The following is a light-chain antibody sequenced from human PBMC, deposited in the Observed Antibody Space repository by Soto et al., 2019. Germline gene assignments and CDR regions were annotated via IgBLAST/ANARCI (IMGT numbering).Light chain of an antibody. CDR3: LQGYNTFWT. CDR1: QPICTS. V-gene: IGKV1-39*01. Sequence: DIQMTQSPSSLSASVGDSVTVTCRASQPICTSLHWYQQRAGKAPKVLISSASRLQSGVSSRFTGSGSGTHFTLTISSLRPEDSATYYCLQGYNTFWTFGQGMKVEIK. J-gene: IGKJ1*01. CDR2: SAS.